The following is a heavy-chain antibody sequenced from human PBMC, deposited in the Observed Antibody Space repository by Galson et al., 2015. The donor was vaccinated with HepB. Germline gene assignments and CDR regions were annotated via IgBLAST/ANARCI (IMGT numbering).Heavy chain of an antibody. CDR1: GDSVSSGDYY. J-gene: IGHJ5*01. CDR3: TRGKNGASTFDP. V-gene: IGHV4-30-4*01. D-gene: IGHD4-17*01. CDR2: IYYGGSA. Sequence: TLSLTCTVAGDSVSSGDYYWSWIRQPPGKGLEWIGYIYYGGSAYYNPSLKRRVTVSLETSKNQFSLKLSSVTAADTAVYYCTRGKNGASTFDPWGQGTLVTVSS.